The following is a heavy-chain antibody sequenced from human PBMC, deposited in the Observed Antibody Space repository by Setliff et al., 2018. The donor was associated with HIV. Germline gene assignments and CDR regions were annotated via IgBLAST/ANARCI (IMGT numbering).Heavy chain of an antibody. J-gene: IGHJ5*02. Sequence: PSETLSLTCTVSGGSINYYYWNWIRQPAGKGLEWLGRIHSNGNTNFNPSLKSRINMSVDMSKNQVSLRLTSVTASDTAVYYCARIQWLVPGGWFDPWGQGTLVTVSS. D-gene: IGHD6-19*01. CDR3: ARIQWLVPGGWFDP. CDR2: IHSNGNT. V-gene: IGHV4-4*07. CDR1: GGSINYYY.